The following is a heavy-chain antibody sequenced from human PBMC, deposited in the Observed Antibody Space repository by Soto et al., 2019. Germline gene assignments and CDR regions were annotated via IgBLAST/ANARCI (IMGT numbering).Heavy chain of an antibody. CDR3: ARDLPSGIAARHFDY. CDR1: GGSISSYD. V-gene: IGHV4-59*01. D-gene: IGHD6-6*01. CDR2: IYYSGST. Sequence: SETLSLTCTVSGGSISSYDWSWIRQPPGKGLEWIGYIYYSGSTNYNPSLKSRVTISVDTSKNQFSLKLSSVTAADTAVYYCARDLPSGIAARHFDYWGQGTLVTVSS. J-gene: IGHJ4*02.